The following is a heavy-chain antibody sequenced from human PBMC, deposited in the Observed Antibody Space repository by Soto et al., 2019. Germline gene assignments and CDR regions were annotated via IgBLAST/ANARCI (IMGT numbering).Heavy chain of an antibody. J-gene: IGHJ3*02. D-gene: IGHD3-3*02. V-gene: IGHV4-59*01. CDR3: ARVLGIRSGAFAI. Sequence: QVQLQEAGPGLVKPSETLSLTCKVSGDSISDYYWGWIRQSPGHGLEWIGYIYISGSTDNNPSLQSRATIAIDPSDILFSLTLKCVTAADTAVYYCARVLGIRSGAFAIWGTGTVVTVSS. CDR2: IYISGST. CDR1: GDSISDYY.